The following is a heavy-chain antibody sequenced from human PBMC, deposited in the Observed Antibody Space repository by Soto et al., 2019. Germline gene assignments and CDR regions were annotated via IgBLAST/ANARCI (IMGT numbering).Heavy chain of an antibody. Sequence: PSETLSLTCAVYGGSFSGYYWSWIRQPPGKGLEWIGEINHSGSTNYNPSLKSRVTISVDTSKNQFSLKLSSVTAADTAVYYCARNLDIVVVGAAQAPSHYSCQGPLVTVSS. D-gene: IGHD2-15*01. CDR2: INHSGST. CDR1: GGSFSGYY. J-gene: IGHJ4*02. CDR3: ARNLDIVVVGAAQAPSHY. V-gene: IGHV4-34*01.